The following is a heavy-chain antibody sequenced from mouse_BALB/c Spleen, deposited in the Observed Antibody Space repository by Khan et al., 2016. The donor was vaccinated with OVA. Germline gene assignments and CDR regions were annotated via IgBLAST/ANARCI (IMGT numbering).Heavy chain of an antibody. Sequence: QVQLKQSGPGLVQPSQSLSITCTVSGFSLTSYGVHWVRQSPGKGLEWLGVIWSGGSTDYNAAFISRLCISKDNSTSQVFFKMISLQANDTAIYYCAIPTLITYSMDYWGQGTSVTVSS. D-gene: IGHD2-4*01. CDR3: AIPTLITYSMDY. CDR2: IWSGGST. CDR1: GFSLTSYG. J-gene: IGHJ4*01. V-gene: IGHV2-2*02.